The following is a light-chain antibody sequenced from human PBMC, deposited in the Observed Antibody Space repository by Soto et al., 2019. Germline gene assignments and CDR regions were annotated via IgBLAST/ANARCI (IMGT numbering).Light chain of an antibody. J-gene: IGKJ2*01. Sequence: ELVLTQSPGTLSLSPGERATLSCRASQSVSSNYLAWYQQKPGQAPRLLIYGASSRATGIPDRFSGSGSGTDFTLTISRVEPEDFAVYYCQQYVNSPRTFGQGTKLEIK. CDR1: QSVSSNY. CDR3: QQYVNSPRT. V-gene: IGKV3-20*01. CDR2: GAS.